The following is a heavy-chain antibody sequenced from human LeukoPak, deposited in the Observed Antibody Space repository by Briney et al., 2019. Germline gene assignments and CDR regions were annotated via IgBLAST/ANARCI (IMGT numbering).Heavy chain of an antibody. CDR1: GFTFSSYE. Sequence: GGSLRLSCAVSGFTFSSYEMNWVRQAPGKGLEWVSSISSSSSYIYYADSVKGRFTISRDNAKNSLYLQMNSLRAEDTAVYYCARELAAAGDLAYFDYWGQGTLVTVSS. CDR2: ISSSSSYI. CDR3: ARELAAAGDLAYFDY. J-gene: IGHJ4*02. D-gene: IGHD6-13*01. V-gene: IGHV3-21*01.